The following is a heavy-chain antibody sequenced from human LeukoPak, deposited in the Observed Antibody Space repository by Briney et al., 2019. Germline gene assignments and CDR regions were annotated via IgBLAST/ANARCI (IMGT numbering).Heavy chain of an antibody. CDR1: GFTFSSYS. V-gene: IGHV3-21*01. J-gene: IGHJ3*02. CDR3: ARARSPMIVVVITLLGAFDI. Sequence: GGSLRLSCAASGFTFSSYSMNWVRQAPGKGLEWVSSISSSSSYIYYADSVKGRFTISRDNAKNSLYLQMNSLRAEDTAVYYCARARSPMIVVVITLLGAFDIWGQGTMVTVSS. CDR2: ISSSSSYI. D-gene: IGHD3-22*01.